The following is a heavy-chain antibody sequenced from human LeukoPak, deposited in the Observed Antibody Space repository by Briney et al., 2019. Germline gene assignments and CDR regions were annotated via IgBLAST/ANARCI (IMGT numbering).Heavy chain of an antibody. CDR1: GGSISSYY. V-gene: IGHV4-39*07. CDR2: INYSGST. D-gene: IGHD2-15*01. J-gene: IGHJ6*03. Sequence: SETLSLACTVSGGSISSYYWSWIRQPPGKGLEWIGSINYSGSTYYNPSLKSRVTISVDRSKNQFSLKLSSVTAADTAVYYCARGYCSGGSCYSSYYYSYMDVWGKGTTVTVSS. CDR3: ARGYCSGGSCYSSYYYSYMDV.